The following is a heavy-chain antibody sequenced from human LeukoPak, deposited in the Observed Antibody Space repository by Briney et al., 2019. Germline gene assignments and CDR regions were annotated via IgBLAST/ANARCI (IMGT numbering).Heavy chain of an antibody. CDR2: ISGSGGST. J-gene: IGHJ4*02. Sequence: GGSLRLSCAASGFTFSSYAMSWDRQAPGKGLEWVSAISGSGGSTYYADSEKGRFTISRDNSKNTLYLQMNSLRAEDTAVYYCAKGVVAVTRPLDYWGQGTLVTVSS. V-gene: IGHV3-23*01. D-gene: IGHD2-15*01. CDR3: AKGVVAVTRPLDY. CDR1: GFTFSSYA.